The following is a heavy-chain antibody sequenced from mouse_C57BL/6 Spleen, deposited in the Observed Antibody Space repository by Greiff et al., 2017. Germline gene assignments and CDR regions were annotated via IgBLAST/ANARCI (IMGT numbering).Heavy chain of an antibody. CDR2: INSDGGST. J-gene: IGHJ3*01. Sequence: EVKLMESGGGLVQPGESLKLSCESNEYEFPSHDMSWVRKTPEKRLELVAAINSDGGSTYYPDTMEGRFIISRDNTKKTLYLQMSRLRSEDTALYYCALPGDSSGSWFAYWGQGTLVTVSA. CDR3: ALPGDSSGSWFAY. V-gene: IGHV5-2*01. CDR1: EYEFPSHD. D-gene: IGHD3-2*02.